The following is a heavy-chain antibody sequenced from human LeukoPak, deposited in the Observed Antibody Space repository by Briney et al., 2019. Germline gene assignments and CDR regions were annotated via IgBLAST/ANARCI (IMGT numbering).Heavy chain of an antibody. CDR3: ARDKSWDY. V-gene: IGHV1-2*02. Sequence: ASVKVSCKASGYTFTGYYMHWVRQAPGQGLEWMGWINPNSGGTNYVQNFQGRVTMTRDTSISTAYMELSRLRSDDTAAYYCARDKSWDYWGQGTLVTVSS. CDR2: INPNSGGT. J-gene: IGHJ4*02. CDR1: GYTFTGYY.